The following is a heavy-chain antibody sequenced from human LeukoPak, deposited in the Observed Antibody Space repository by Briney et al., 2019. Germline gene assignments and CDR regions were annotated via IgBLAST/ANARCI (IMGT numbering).Heavy chain of an antibody. CDR1: GDSVSSNSAA. D-gene: IGHD1-26*01. CDR3: ARDKTASGSYYWYFDL. V-gene: IGHV6-1*01. Sequence: SQTLSLTCAISGDSVSSNSAAWNWIRQSPSRGLEWLGRTYYRSKWYNDYAVSVKSRITINPDTSKNQFSLQLNSVTPDDTAVYYCARDKTASGSYYWYFDLWGRGTLVTVSS. J-gene: IGHJ2*01. CDR2: TYYRSKWYN.